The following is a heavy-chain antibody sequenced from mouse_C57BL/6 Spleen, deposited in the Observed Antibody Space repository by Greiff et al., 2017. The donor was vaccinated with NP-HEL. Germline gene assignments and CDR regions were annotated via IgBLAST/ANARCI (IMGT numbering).Heavy chain of an antibody. Sequence: ESGPGLVKPSQSLSLTCSVTGYSITSGYYWNWIRQFPGNKLEWMGYISYDGSTNYNPPLKNPISITRDTSKNQFVLKLNSVTTEDTATYYCARGGYGSMGAMDYWGQGTSVTVSS. J-gene: IGHJ4*01. D-gene: IGHD1-1*01. CDR1: GYSITSGYY. V-gene: IGHV3-6*01. CDR2: ISYDGST. CDR3: ARGGYGSMGAMDY.